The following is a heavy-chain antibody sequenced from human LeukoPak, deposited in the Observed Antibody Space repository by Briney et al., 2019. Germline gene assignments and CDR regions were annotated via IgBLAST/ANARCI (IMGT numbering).Heavy chain of an antibody. V-gene: IGHV3-9*01. CDR1: GFTFDDYA. J-gene: IGHJ4*02. Sequence: GGSLRLSCAASGFTFDDYAMHWVRQVPGKGLEWVSGISWNSGSIGYADSVKGRFTISRDNAKNSLYLQMNSLRAEDTAVYYCAKGRPGHSIAAAGTRGPFDYWGQGTLVTVSS. CDR2: ISWNSGSI. D-gene: IGHD6-13*01. CDR3: AKGRPGHSIAAAGTRGPFDY.